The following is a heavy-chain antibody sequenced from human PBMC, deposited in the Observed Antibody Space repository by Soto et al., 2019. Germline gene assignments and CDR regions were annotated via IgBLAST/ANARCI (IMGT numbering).Heavy chain of an antibody. Sequence: EVQLVESGGVVVQPGGSLRLSCAASGFTFDDYTMHWVRQAPGKGLEWVSLISWDGGSTYYADSVKGRFTISRDNSKNSLYLQMNSLRTEDTALYYCAKGDTYYDGSGSYYPYYGMDVWGQGTTVTVSS. J-gene: IGHJ6*02. CDR1: GFTFDDYT. D-gene: IGHD3-10*01. V-gene: IGHV3-43*01. CDR3: AKGDTYYDGSGSYYPYYGMDV. CDR2: ISWDGGST.